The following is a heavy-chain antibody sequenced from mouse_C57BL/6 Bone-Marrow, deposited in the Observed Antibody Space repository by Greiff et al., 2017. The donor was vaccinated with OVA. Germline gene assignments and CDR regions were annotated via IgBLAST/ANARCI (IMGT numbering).Heavy chain of an antibody. V-gene: IGHV1-82*01. J-gene: IGHJ4*01. CDR1: GYAFSSSW. D-gene: IGHD2-5*01. CDR2: IYPGDGDT. Sequence: QVQLKESGPELVKPGASVKISCKASGYAFSSSWMNWVKQRPGKGLEWIGRIYPGDGDTNYNGKFKGKATLTADKSSSTAYMQLSSLTSEDSAVYFCARKGYSNYLYAMDYWGQGTSVTVSS. CDR3: ARKGYSNYLYAMDY.